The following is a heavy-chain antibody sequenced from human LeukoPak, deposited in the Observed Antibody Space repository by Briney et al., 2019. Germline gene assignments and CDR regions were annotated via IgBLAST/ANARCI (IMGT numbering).Heavy chain of an antibody. J-gene: IGHJ4*02. CDR3: AKDHSSGWSLDY. CDR2: IWYDGSNK. V-gene: IGHV3-33*06. D-gene: IGHD6-19*01. Sequence: GRSLRLSCATSGFTFSSYGMHWVRQAPGKGLERVAVIWYDGSNKYYADSVKGRFTISRDNSKNTLYLQMNSLRAEDTAVYYCAKDHSSGWSLDYWGQGTLVTVSS. CDR1: GFTFSSYG.